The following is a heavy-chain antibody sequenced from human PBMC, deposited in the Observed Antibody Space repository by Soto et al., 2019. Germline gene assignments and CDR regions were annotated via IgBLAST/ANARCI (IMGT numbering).Heavy chain of an antibody. CDR2: IKSKTDGGTT. J-gene: IGHJ6*03. CDR1: GFTFSNAW. CDR3: TTTGILEWLLSYYYYMDV. V-gene: IGHV3-15*01. D-gene: IGHD3-3*01. Sequence: GGSLRLSCAASGFTFSNAWMSWVRQAPGKGLEWVGRIKSKTDGGTTDYAAPVKGRFTISRDDSKNTLYLQMNSLKTEDTAVYYCTTTGILEWLLSYYYYMDVWGKGTTVTVSS.